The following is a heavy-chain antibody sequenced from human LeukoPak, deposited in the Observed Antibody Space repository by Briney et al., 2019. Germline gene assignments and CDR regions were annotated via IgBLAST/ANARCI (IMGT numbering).Heavy chain of an antibody. CDR2: ISSSSSYI. CDR3: ARDFWEVGYFDL. J-gene: IGHJ2*01. CDR1: GFTFSSYS. Sequence: GGSLRLSCAASGFTFSSYSMNWVRQAPGKGLEWVSSISSSSSYIYYAGSVKGRFTISRDNAKNSLYLQMNSLRAEDTAVYYCARDFWEVGYFDLWGRGTLVTVSS. V-gene: IGHV3-21*01. D-gene: IGHD3-3*01.